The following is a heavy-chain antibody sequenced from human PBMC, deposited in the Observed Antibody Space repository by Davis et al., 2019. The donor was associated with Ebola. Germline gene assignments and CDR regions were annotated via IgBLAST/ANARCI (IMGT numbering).Heavy chain of an antibody. V-gene: IGHV1-18*01. J-gene: IGHJ4*02. CDR2: FTAYNGNP. Sequence: ASVKVSCNTSSYSSTSTAINWVGRATAQGLGWMGEFTAYNGNPNSPQKRQGRVTITRDTATSTVYMELRSLRSDDTAVYYCVREWVKRDSGSSWTYYIANWGQGTLVTVSS. CDR1: SYSSTSTA. CDR3: VREWVKRDSGSSWTYYIAN. D-gene: IGHD6-6*01.